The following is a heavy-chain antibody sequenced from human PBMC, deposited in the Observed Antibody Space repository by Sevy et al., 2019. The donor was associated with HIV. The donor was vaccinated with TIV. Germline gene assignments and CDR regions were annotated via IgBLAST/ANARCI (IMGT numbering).Heavy chain of an antibody. CDR1: GFTFGNYW. J-gene: IGHJ3*02. CDR2: INNDGSNT. V-gene: IGHV3-74*01. Sequence: GGSRRLSCAASGFTFGNYWMHWVRQAPGKGLVWISRINNDGSNTNYADSVKGRFTTSRDNAKNTLYLQMNSLRAEDMAVYYCGREMISMVPGVPDAFDIWGQGTMVTVSS. CDR3: GREMISMVPGVPDAFDI. D-gene: IGHD3-10*01.